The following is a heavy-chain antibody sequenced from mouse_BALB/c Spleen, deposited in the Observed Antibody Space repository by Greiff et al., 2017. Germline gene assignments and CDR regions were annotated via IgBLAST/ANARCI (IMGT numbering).Heavy chain of an antibody. J-gene: IGHJ2*01. CDR2: INPSNGGT. D-gene: IGHD1-1*02. CDR3: TRGSGYGFDY. CDR1: GYTFTSYY. V-gene: IGHV1S81*02. Sequence: QVQLKESGAELVKPGASVKLSCKASGYTFTSYYMYWVKQRPGQGLEWIGEINPSNGGTNFNEKFKSKATLTVDKSSSTAYMQLSSLTSEDSAVYYCTRGSGYGFDYWGQGTTLTVSS.